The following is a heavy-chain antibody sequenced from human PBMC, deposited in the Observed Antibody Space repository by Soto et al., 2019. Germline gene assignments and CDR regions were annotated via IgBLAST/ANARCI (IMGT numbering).Heavy chain of an antibody. CDR2: ISAYNGNT. CDR1: GYTFTIYG. Sequence: ASVTVSCKASGYTFTIYGISWVRQAPGQGLEWMGWISAYNGNTNYAQKLQGRVTMTTDTSTSTAYMELRSLRSDDTAVYYCASTYDFWSGYYSSNWFDPWGQGTLVTVSS. CDR3: ASTYDFWSGYYSSNWFDP. J-gene: IGHJ5*02. D-gene: IGHD3-3*01. V-gene: IGHV1-18*01.